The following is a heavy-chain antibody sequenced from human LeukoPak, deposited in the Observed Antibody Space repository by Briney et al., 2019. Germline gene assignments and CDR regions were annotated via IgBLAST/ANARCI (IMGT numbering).Heavy chain of an antibody. CDR2: ISSNGGST. CDR3: AREGYYYDGSGYPLAFDF. Sequence: GGSLRLSCAASGFTFSNYPMHWVRQASGKGLEYVSTISSNGGSTYYADSVKGRFTISRDNSKNTLYLQMGSLRAEDMAVYYCAREGYYYDGSGYPLAFDFWGQGTLVTVSS. D-gene: IGHD3-22*01. CDR1: GFTFSNYP. J-gene: IGHJ4*02. V-gene: IGHV3-64*02.